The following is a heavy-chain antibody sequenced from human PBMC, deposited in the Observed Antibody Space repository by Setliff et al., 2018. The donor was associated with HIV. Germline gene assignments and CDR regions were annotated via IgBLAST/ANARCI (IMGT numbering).Heavy chain of an antibody. V-gene: IGHV4-39*07. CDR3: ARGEGYNRLLDAFDI. D-gene: IGHD2-21*02. CDR2: IYYSGST. J-gene: IGHJ3*02. CDR1: GGSISNSRYY. Sequence: SETLSLTCTVSGGSISNSRYYWSWIRQPPGKGLEWIGSIYYSGSTYYNPSLRSRVTISVDTSKNQFSLTLTSVTATDTAVYYCARGEGYNRLLDAFDIWGQGTMVTVSS.